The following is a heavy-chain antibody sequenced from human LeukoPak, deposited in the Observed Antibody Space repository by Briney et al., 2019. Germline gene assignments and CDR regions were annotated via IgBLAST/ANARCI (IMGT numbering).Heavy chain of an antibody. V-gene: IGHV3-53*01. J-gene: IGHJ4*02. CDR2: IYSGGST. CDR3: THTVVMTAIPGGDY. D-gene: IGHD2-21*02. Sequence: GGSLRLSCAASGFTVSSNYMSWVRQAPGKGLEWVSVIYSGGSTYYADSVKGRFTISRDNSKNTLYLQMNSLKTEDTAVYYCTHTVVMTAIPGGDYWGQGTLVTVSS. CDR1: GFTVSSNY.